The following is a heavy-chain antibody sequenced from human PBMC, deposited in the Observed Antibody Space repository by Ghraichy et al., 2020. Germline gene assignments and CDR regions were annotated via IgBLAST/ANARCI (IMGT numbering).Heavy chain of an antibody. CDR3: AREYQDPIVGATRPNWLDP. Sequence: SQTLSLTCAISGDSVSSNSAAWNWIRQSPSRGLEWLGRTYYRSKWYNDYAVSVKSRITINPDTSKNQFSLQLNSVTPEDTAVYYCAREYQDPIVGATRPNWLDPWGQGTLVTVSS. CDR2: TYYRSKWYN. J-gene: IGHJ5*02. D-gene: IGHD1-26*01. V-gene: IGHV6-1*01. CDR1: GDSVSSNSAA.